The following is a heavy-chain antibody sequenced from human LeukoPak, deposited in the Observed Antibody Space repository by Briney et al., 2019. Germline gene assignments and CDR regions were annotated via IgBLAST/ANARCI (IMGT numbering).Heavy chain of an antibody. Sequence: ASVKVSCKASGGTFSSYAISWVRQAPGQGLEWMGWISAYNGNTNYAQKLQGRVTMTTDTSTSTAYMELRSLRSDDTAVYYCARRSNSGSYDDAFDIWGQGTMVTVSS. V-gene: IGHV1-18*01. D-gene: IGHD1-26*01. CDR2: ISAYNGNT. CDR1: GGTFSSYA. CDR3: ARRSNSGSYDDAFDI. J-gene: IGHJ3*02.